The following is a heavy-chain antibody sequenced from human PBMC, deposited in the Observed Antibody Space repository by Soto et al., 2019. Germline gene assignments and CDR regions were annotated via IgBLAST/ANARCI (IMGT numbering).Heavy chain of an antibody. V-gene: IGHV3-64*01. J-gene: IGHJ4*02. CDR3: VRRVSGNYDY. CDR1: GFTFSSYD. CDR2: ISSNGGTT. D-gene: IGHD1-7*01. Sequence: EVQLAESGGGMVQPGGSLRLSCVASGFTFSSYDMHWVRQAPGKGLEYVSSISSNGGTTYYGNSVQGRITISRDNSKNTLHLQMGSLRDEDMAVYYCVRRVSGNYDYWGQGTLVTVSS.